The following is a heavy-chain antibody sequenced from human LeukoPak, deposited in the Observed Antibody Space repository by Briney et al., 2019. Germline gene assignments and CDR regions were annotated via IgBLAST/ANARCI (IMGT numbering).Heavy chain of an antibody. CDR1: GYTFTSYG. Sequence: ASVKVSCKASGYTFTSYGISWVRQAPGQGLEWMGWISTYNGNTKYAQKLQGRVTMTTDTSTSTAYMELRSLRSDDTAVYYCARDRYCSGGSCYGYYYYGMDVWGQGTTVTVSS. CDR2: ISTYNGNT. V-gene: IGHV1-18*01. D-gene: IGHD2-15*01. CDR3: ARDRYCSGGSCYGYYYYGMDV. J-gene: IGHJ6*02.